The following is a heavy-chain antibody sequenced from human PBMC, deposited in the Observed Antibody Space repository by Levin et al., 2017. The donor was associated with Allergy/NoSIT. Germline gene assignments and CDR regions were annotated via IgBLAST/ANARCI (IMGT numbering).Heavy chain of an antibody. D-gene: IGHD2-8*02. J-gene: IGHJ6*03. V-gene: IGHV1-2*06. CDR3: ARRVVYAMGPDYMDV. Sequence: EASVKVSCKASGYTFTGYYMHWVRQAPGQGLEWMGRINPNSGGTNYAQKFQGRVTMTRDTSISTAYMELSRLRSDDTAVYYCARRVVYAMGPDYMDVWGKGTTVTVSS. CDR1: GYTFTGYY. CDR2: INPNSGGT.